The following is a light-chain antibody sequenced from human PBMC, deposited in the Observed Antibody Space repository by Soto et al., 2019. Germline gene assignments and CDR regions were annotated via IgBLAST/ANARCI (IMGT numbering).Light chain of an antibody. J-gene: IGLJ2*01. CDR3: SSYTSSTFVV. CDR1: SSDVGGYNY. V-gene: IGLV2-14*01. Sequence: QSALTQPASVSGSPGQSITISCTGTSSDVGGYNYVSWYQQHPGKAPKLMIYEVSNRPSGVSNRFSGSKSGNSASLTISGLQAEDEADYYSSSYTSSTFVVFGGGTKLTVL. CDR2: EVS.